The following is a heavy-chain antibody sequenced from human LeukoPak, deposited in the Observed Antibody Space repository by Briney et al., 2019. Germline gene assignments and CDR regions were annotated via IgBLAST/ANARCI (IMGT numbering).Heavy chain of an antibody. CDR2: INHSGST. V-gene: IGHV4-34*01. D-gene: IGHD6-6*01. Sequence: SETLSLTCAVYGGSFSGYYWSWIRQPPGKGLEWIGEINHSGSTNYNPSLKSRVTISVDTSKNQFFLKLSSVTAADTAVYYCARRTKGIAARTPFDYWGQGTLVTVSS. CDR3: ARRTKGIAARTPFDY. J-gene: IGHJ4*02. CDR1: GGSFSGYY.